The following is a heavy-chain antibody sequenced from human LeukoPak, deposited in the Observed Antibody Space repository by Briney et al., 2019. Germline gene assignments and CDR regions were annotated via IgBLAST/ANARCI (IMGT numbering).Heavy chain of an antibody. CDR2: ISGSGGST. Sequence: GGSLRLSCAASGFTFSSYAMNWVRQAPGKGLGWVSAISGSGGSTYYADSVKGRFTISRDNSKNTLSLQTNNLRVEDTAVYYCAKGPGSNSGYYYVFHSWGQGTLVTVSS. CDR3: AKGPGSNSGYYYVFHS. V-gene: IGHV3-23*01. J-gene: IGHJ4*02. CDR1: GFTFSSYA. D-gene: IGHD3-22*01.